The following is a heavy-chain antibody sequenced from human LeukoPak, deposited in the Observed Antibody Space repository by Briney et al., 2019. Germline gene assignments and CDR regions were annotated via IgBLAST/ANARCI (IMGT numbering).Heavy chain of an antibody. D-gene: IGHD2-15*01. Sequence: SETLSLTCTVSGGSISSYYWSWIRRPPGKGLEWIGYIYYSGSTNYNPSLKSRVTISVDTSKNQFSLKLSSVTAADTAVYYCARAPYCSGGSCYSGAFDIWGQGTMVTVSS. CDR1: GGSISSYY. CDR2: IYYSGST. V-gene: IGHV4-59*01. J-gene: IGHJ3*02. CDR3: ARAPYCSGGSCYSGAFDI.